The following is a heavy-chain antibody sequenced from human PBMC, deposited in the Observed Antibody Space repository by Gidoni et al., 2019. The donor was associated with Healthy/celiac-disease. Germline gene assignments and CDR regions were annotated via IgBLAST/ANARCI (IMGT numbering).Heavy chain of an antibody. J-gene: IGHJ6*02. V-gene: IGHV4-59*01. D-gene: IGHD3-3*01. CDR2: IYYSGST. CDR3: ARGTGAYDFWSGYSPPDYYYYYGMDV. CDR1: GCSLSSYY. Sequence: QVQLQESGPGLVKPSETLSLTCTVSGCSLSSYYWSWIRQPPGKGLEWIGYIYYSGSTNYNPSLKSRVTISVDTSKNQFSLKLSSVTAADTAVYYCARGTGAYDFWSGYSPPDYYYYYGMDVWGQGTTVTVSS.